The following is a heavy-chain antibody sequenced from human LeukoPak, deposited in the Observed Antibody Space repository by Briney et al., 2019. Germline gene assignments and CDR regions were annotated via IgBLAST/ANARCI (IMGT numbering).Heavy chain of an antibody. CDR1: GFTFRKYG. CDR2: ISGSGYIT. D-gene: IGHD6-13*01. CDR3: AKDPAYSSSRLYYFDY. V-gene: IGHV3-23*01. J-gene: IGHJ4*02. Sequence: PGGTLRLSCAASGFTFRKYGMSWVRQAPGKGLEWVSAISGSGYITYYADSVRGRFTISRDNSNNTLYLQMNSLRAEDTAVYYCAKDPAYSSSRLYYFDYWGQGTLVTVSS.